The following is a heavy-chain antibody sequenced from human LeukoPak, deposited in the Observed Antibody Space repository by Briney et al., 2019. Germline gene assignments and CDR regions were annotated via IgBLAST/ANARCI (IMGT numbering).Heavy chain of an antibody. V-gene: IGHV3-30*18. J-gene: IGHJ4*02. CDR3: AKDMAMYDFWSGYYHY. D-gene: IGHD3-3*01. CDR2: ISYDGSNK. CDR1: GFTFSSYG. Sequence: GGSLRLSCAAFGFTFSSYGMQWVRQAPGKGLEWVAVISYDGSNKYYADSVKGRFTISRDNSKNTLYLQMNSLRAEDTAVYYCAKDMAMYDFWSGYYHYWGQGTLVTVSS.